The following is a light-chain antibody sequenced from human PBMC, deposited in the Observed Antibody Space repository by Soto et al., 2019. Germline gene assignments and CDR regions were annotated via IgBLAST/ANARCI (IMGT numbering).Light chain of an antibody. Sequence: QSALTQPRSVSGSPGQSVTISCTGTSSDIGGYNYVSWYQQHPGKVPKLILYDVSKRPSGVPDRFSGSKSGNTASLTISGLQADDEADYYCCSYAGAYIYVFATGTQLTVL. CDR3: CSYAGAYIYV. CDR2: DVS. CDR1: SSDIGGYNY. V-gene: IGLV2-11*01. J-gene: IGLJ1*01.